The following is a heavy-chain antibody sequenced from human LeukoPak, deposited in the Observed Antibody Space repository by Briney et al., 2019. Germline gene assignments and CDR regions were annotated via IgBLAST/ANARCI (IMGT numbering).Heavy chain of an antibody. CDR2: IKSKTGGGTT. Sequence: GGSLRLSCAASGFTFSNAWMSWVRQAPGKGLEWVGRIKSKTGGGTTDYAAPVKGRFTISRDDSKNTLYLQMNSLKTEDTAVYYCTTENWGLGFDYWGQGTLVTVSS. V-gene: IGHV3-15*01. CDR3: TTENWGLGFDY. D-gene: IGHD7-27*01. CDR1: GFTFSNAW. J-gene: IGHJ4*02.